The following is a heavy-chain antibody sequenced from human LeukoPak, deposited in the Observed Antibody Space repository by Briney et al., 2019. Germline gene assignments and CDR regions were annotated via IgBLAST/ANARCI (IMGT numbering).Heavy chain of an antibody. CDR1: GYSISSTNW. V-gene: IGHV4-28*05. Sequence: SETLSLTCDVSGYSISSTNWWGWIRQPPGKGLEWIGYISYSGSIYYNPSLESRVTMSVDTSKNQFSLKLRSVTAVDTAVYYCARTRAGILGGFDPWGQGTLVTVSS. D-gene: IGHD1-26*01. CDR2: ISYSGSI. CDR3: ARTRAGILGGFDP. J-gene: IGHJ5*02.